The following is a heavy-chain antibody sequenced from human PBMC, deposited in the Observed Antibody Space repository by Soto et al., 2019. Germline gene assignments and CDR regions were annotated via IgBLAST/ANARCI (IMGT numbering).Heavy chain of an antibody. J-gene: IGHJ5*01. D-gene: IGHD1-26*01. CDR1: GYTFTSYG. CDR3: ARDQTRVAAHTWLDS. Sequence: ASVKVSCKASGYTFTSYGISWVRQAPGQGLEWMGWISAYNGNTNYAQKLQGRVTMTTDTSTSTAYMELRSLRSDDTAVYYCARDQTRVAAHTWLDSWGKGTLVTVSS. V-gene: IGHV1-18*01. CDR2: ISAYNGNT.